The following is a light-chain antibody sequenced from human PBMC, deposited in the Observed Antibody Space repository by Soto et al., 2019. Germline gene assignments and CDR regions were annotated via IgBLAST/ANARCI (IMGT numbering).Light chain of an antibody. Sequence: QAVLTQPRSVSGSPGQSVTISCTGTSSDVGGYNYVSWYQQHPDKAPKLMIHDVSNRPSGVSHRFSGSKSGNSASLTISGLQAEDEADYYCSAYTTSGTYVFGSGTKLTVL. CDR1: SSDVGGYNY. CDR3: SAYTTSGTYV. V-gene: IGLV2-11*01. J-gene: IGLJ1*01. CDR2: DVS.